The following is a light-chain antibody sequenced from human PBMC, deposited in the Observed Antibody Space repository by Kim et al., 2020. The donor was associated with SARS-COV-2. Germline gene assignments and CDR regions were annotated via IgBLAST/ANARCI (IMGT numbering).Light chain of an antibody. J-gene: IGKJ2*03. CDR3: QQYNNWLYS. CDR1: QSVSSY. Sequence: SWSPGGRATLSCRASQSVSSYLAWYQQKPAQAPRLLIYGASTRATGIPARFSGSGSGTEFTLTISSLQSEDFAVYYCQQYNNWLYSFGQGTKLEIK. CDR2: GAS. V-gene: IGKV3-15*01.